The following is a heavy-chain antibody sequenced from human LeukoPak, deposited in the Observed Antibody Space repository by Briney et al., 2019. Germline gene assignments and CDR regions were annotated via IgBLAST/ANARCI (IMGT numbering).Heavy chain of an antibody. CDR1: GGTISSYY. CDR3: ARGPYGSYFDY. D-gene: IGHD3-10*01. Sequence: PSETLSLTCTVSGGTISSYYWNWIRQPPGKGLEWIGYIYCSGSTNYNPSLRSRITISVDTSKIQFPLKLGSVTAADTAVYYCARGPYGSYFDYWGQGTLVTVSS. CDR2: IYCSGST. V-gene: IGHV4-59*01. J-gene: IGHJ4*02.